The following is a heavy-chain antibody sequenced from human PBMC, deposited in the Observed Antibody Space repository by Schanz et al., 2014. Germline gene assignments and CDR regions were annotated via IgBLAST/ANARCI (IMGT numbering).Heavy chain of an antibody. CDR2: TNPNGGA. Sequence: QVQLLQSGAEVKKPGASVKVSCKASGYVFTAYYMHWVRQAPGQGLEWMGVTNPNGGAEFAQKFQGRISMTRDTSTTTFYMELSSLTSDDTAVYFCARDVGRPGHFWYFDLWGRGTLVTVSS. D-gene: IGHD1-1*01. CDR3: ARDVGRPGHFWYFDL. J-gene: IGHJ2*01. V-gene: IGHV1-2*02. CDR1: GYVFTAYY.